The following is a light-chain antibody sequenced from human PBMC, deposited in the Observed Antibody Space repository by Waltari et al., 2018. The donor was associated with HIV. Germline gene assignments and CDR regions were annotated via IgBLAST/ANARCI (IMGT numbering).Light chain of an antibody. V-gene: IGLV2-18*02. Sequence: QSALTQPPSVSGSPGQSVTISCTGTNGDVGSFNRVSWYQLPPGTAPKLMIYEVNNRPSGVPDRFSGSKSGNTASLTISGLQAEDEADYYCSSYTSSSTLWMFGGGTKLTVL. J-gene: IGLJ3*02. CDR1: NGDVGSFNR. CDR3: SSYTSSSTLWM. CDR2: EVN.